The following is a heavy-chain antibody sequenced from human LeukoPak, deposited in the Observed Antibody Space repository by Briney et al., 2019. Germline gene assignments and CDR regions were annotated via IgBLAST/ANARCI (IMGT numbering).Heavy chain of an antibody. CDR2: ISGSDYTT. D-gene: IGHD1/OR15-1a*01. V-gene: IGHV3-23*01. J-gene: IGHJ5*02. CDR1: GFTFSSYA. Sequence: PGGSLRLSCAASGFTFSSYAMGWVRQAPGKGVEWVSSISGSDYTTYYADSVKGRFTISRDNAKNSLYLQMNSLRAEDTAVYYCARWRTYIQGFFVPWGERTLVTVSS. CDR3: ARWRTYIQGFFVP.